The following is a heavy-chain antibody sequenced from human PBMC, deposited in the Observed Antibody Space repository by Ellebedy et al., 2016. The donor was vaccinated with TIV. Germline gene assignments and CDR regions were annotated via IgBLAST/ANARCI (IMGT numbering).Heavy chain of an antibody. CDR1: GDSVSPDIG. CDR2: TYYRSKWNN. V-gene: IGHV6-1*01. CDR3: AIGWFGSGMGV. D-gene: IGHD3-10*01. Sequence: SQTLSLTCVISGDSVSPDIGWNWIRQSPSRGLEWLGRTYYRSKWNNDDAVSLTSRITINPDTSKNLFSLQLNSVTPEDTAVYYCAIGWFGSGMGVWGQGTTVTDSS. J-gene: IGHJ6*02.